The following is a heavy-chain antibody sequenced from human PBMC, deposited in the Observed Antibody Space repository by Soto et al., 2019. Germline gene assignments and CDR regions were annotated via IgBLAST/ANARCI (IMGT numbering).Heavy chain of an antibody. CDR3: ARGVKDDYLWGSYLNPYYYYGMDV. Sequence: PSETLSRTCTVSRGCISSYYWSWIRHPPGKGLEWIGYIYYRGSTNYNPSLKSRVTISVDTSKKQFSLKLSSVTAADPAVYYCARGVKDDYLWGSYLNPYYYYGMDVWGQGTTVTVSS. V-gene: IGHV4-59*01. CDR2: IYYRGST. CDR1: RGCISSYY. D-gene: IGHD3-16*02. J-gene: IGHJ6*02.